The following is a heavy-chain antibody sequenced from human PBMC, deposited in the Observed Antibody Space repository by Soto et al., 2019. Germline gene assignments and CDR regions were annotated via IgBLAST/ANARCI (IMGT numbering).Heavy chain of an antibody. Sequence: GGSLRLSCAASGFTFSSYAMSWVRQAPGKGLEWVSAISGSGGSTYYADSVKGRVTISRDNSKNTLCLPMNSLRAEDTAVYYCARVRGEPTPPIYCSVISCYPSCFDPWGQGTLVSVSS. V-gene: IGHV3-23*01. CDR1: GFTFSSYA. D-gene: IGHD2-15*01. CDR2: ISGSGGST. CDR3: ARVRGEPTPPIYCSVISCYPSCFDP. J-gene: IGHJ5*02.